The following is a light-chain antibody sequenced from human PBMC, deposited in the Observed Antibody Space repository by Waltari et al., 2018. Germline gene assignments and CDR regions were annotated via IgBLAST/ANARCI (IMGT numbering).Light chain of an antibody. CDR2: HTS. Sequence: SCRASQSVRIYLAWYQQKPGQAPRLLIYHTSTRATGIADRFSGSGSGTDFSLTISGLEPEDFAVYYCQHYKNLAVSFGQGTRVEIK. V-gene: IGKV3-11*01. CDR1: QSVRIY. J-gene: IGKJ1*01. CDR3: QHYKNLAVS.